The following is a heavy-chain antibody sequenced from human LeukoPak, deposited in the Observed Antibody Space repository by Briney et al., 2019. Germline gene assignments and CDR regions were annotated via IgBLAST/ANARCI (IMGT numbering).Heavy chain of an antibody. J-gene: IGHJ4*02. Sequence: GGSLRLSCAASGFIFSSYAMSWVRQAPGKGLEWVSAISGSGGSTYYADSVKGRFTISRDNSKNTLYLQMNSLRAEDTAVYYCAKRFVAAVDIDYWGQGTLVTVSS. CDR1: GFIFSSYA. CDR2: ISGSGGST. D-gene: IGHD6-13*01. CDR3: AKRFVAAVDIDY. V-gene: IGHV3-23*01.